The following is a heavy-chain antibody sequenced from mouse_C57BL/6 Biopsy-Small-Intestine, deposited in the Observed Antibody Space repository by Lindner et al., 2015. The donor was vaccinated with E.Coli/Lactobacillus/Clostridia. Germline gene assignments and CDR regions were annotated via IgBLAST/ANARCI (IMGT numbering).Heavy chain of an antibody. V-gene: IGHV1-14*01. CDR3: ARYDLYAMDY. J-gene: IGHJ4*01. Sequence: VQLQESGPELVKPGASVKMSCKASGYTFTSYFMHWVKQKPGQGLEWIGYINPYNDGTQYNEKFKGKATLTSDKSSSTAYMELSSLTSEGSAVYYCARYDLYAMDYWGQGTSVTVSS. CDR2: INPYNDGT. CDR1: GYTFTSYF. D-gene: IGHD2-12*01.